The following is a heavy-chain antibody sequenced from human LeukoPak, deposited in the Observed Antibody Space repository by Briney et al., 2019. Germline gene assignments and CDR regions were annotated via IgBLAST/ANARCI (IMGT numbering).Heavy chain of an antibody. Sequence: ASVTVSCKASGYTFTSYYMHWVRQAPGQGLEWMGISNPSGGSTSYAQKFQGRVTMTRDTSTSTVYMELSSLRSEDTAVYSCARDAYSSSWFDYWGQGTLVTVSS. CDR1: GYTFTSYY. CDR2: SNPSGGST. J-gene: IGHJ4*02. CDR3: ARDAYSSSWFDY. D-gene: IGHD6-13*01. V-gene: IGHV1-46*01.